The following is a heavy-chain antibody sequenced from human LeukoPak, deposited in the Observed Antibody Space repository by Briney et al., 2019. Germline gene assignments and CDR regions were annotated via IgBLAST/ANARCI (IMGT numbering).Heavy chain of an antibody. V-gene: IGHV4-34*01. CDR1: GGSFSGYY. CDR3: ARGIDAVDTAMVTRRYYYHYYMDV. D-gene: IGHD5-18*01. J-gene: IGHJ6*03. CDR2: INHSGST. Sequence: PSETLSLTCAVYGGSFSGYYWSWIRQPPGKGLEWIGEINHSGSTNYNPSLKSRVTISVDTSKNQFSLKLSSVTAADTAVYYCARGIDAVDTAMVTRRYYYHYYMDVWGKGTTVTVSS.